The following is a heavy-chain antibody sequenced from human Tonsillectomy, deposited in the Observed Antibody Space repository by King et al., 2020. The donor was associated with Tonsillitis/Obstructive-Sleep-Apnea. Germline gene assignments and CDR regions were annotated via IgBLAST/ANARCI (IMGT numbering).Heavy chain of an antibody. J-gene: IGHJ4*02. CDR1: GGTFSSYA. D-gene: IGHD3-22*01. CDR2: IIPIIGIT. Sequence: QLVQSGAEVKKPGSSVKVSCKASGGTFSSYAISWVRQAPGQGLEWMGRIIPIIGITNYAQKFQGRVTITADKSTSTAYMELSSLRSEDTAVYYCARDMAPMIDDHWGQGTLVTVSS. CDR3: ARDMAPMIDDH. V-gene: IGHV1-69*04.